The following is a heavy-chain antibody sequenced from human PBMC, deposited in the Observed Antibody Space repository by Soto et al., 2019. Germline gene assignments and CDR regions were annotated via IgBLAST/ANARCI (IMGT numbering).Heavy chain of an antibody. J-gene: IGHJ4*02. Sequence: SETLSLTCAVSGGSISSGGYSWSWIRQPPGKGLEWIGYIYHSGSTYYNPSLKSRVTISVDRSKNQFSLKLSSVTAADTAVYYCASTDCGDSLLVYWGQGTLVTVSS. CDR1: GGSISSGGYS. CDR3: ASTDCGDSLLVY. D-gene: IGHD4-17*01. CDR2: IYHSGST. V-gene: IGHV4-30-2*01.